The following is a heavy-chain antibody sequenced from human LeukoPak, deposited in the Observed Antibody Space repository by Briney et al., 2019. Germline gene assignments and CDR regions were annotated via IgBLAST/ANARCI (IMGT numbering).Heavy chain of an antibody. CDR3: ARDCTNGVCYGTDFDY. CDR2: IWYDGSNK. J-gene: IGHJ4*02. V-gene: IGHV3-33*08. D-gene: IGHD2-8*01. CDR1: GFTFSRYG. Sequence: GGSLRLSCAASGFTFSRYGMSWVRQAPGKGLEWVAVIWYDGSNKYYADSVKGRFTISRDNSKNTLYLQMNSLRAEDTAVYYCARDCTNGVCYGTDFDYWGQGTLVTVSS.